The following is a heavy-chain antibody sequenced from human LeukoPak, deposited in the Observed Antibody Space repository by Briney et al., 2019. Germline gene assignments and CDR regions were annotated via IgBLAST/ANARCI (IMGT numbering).Heavy chain of an antibody. D-gene: IGHD6-19*01. CDR1: GFTFTSDA. V-gene: IGHV3-23*01. J-gene: IGHJ5*02. CDR2: TVSRGTT. Sequence: GGSLRLSCVASGFTFTSDAMNWVRQAPGKGLEWVSSTVSRGTTQYADPVKGRFTVSRDTSKNTLYLQMNSLRADDTAVYYCAKCSTSAYTTGWCNWIDPWGQGTLVTVSS. CDR3: AKCSTSAYTTGWCNWIDP.